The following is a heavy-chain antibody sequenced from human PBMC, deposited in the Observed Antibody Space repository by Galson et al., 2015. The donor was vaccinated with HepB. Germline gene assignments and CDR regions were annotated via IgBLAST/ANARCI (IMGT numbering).Heavy chain of an antibody. CDR2: IKSKSDGGTT. CDR3: TTLPWDFQTPHHDY. V-gene: IGHV3-15*01. J-gene: IGHJ4*02. D-gene: IGHD1-26*01. Sequence: SLRLSCAGSGFTFRTAWMNWVRQAPGKGLEWVGRIKSKSDGGTTHYAAPVTGRFTISRDDSKKTVYLQMKSLKTEDTAVYYCTTLPWDFQTPHHDYWGQGTLVTVSS. CDR1: GFTFRTAW.